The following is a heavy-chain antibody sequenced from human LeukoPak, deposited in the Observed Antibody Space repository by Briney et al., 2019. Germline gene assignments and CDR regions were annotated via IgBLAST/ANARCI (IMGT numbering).Heavy chain of an antibody. CDR3: ARDGSGVWFDY. J-gene: IGHJ4*02. D-gene: IGHD3-10*01. V-gene: IGHV1-18*01. CDR1: NYTFTSYG. CDR2: INAYNGDT. Sequence: ASVKVSCKASNYTFTSYGISWLRQAPGQGLEWMAWINAYNGDTNYAQKFQGRVTLTTDTSTSTAYMELRSLTSDDTAVYYCARDGSGVWFDYWGQGTLVTVSS.